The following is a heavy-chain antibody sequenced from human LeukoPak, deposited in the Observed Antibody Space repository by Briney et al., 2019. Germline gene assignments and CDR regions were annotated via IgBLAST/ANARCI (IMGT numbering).Heavy chain of an antibody. Sequence: GGSLRLSCAASGFTFSDYYMSWIRQAPGKGLERVSCIGSSSSYTDYADSVKGRFTISRDNAKNSLYLQMNSLRAEDTAVYYCARAPHYSNYGPYYYGMDVWGQGTTVTVSS. CDR3: ARAPHYSNYGPYYYGMDV. V-gene: IGHV3-11*06. D-gene: IGHD4-11*01. J-gene: IGHJ6*02. CDR1: GFTFSDYY. CDR2: IGSSSSYT.